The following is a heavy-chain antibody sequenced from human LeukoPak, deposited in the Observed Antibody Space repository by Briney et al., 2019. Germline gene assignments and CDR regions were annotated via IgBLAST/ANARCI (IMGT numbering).Heavy chain of an antibody. CDR1: GFTFSSYA. CDR3: ARDQLSYGSGSYYLFDP. D-gene: IGHD3-10*01. J-gene: IGHJ5*02. V-gene: IGHV3-30-3*01. Sequence: GGSLRLSCAASGFTFSSYAMHWVRQAPGKGLEWVAVISHDGSNKYYADSVKGRFTISRDNSKNTLYLQMNSLRAEDTAVYYCARDQLSYGSGSYYLFDPWGQGTLVTVSS. CDR2: ISHDGSNK.